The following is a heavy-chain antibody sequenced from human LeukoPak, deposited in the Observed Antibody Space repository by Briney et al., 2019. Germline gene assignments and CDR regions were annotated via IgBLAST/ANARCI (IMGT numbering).Heavy chain of an antibody. V-gene: IGHV3-48*02. CDR3: ARDTVNPSGYLDY. CDR1: GFTFSSYS. Sequence: PGGSLRLSCAASGFTFSSYSMNWVRQAPGKGLEWVSYIGSSGRTIYYADSVKGRLSISRDNAKNSLYLQMNSLRDEDTAVYYCARDTVNPSGYLDYWGQGTLVTVSS. CDR2: IGSSGRTI. D-gene: IGHD4-17*01. J-gene: IGHJ4*02.